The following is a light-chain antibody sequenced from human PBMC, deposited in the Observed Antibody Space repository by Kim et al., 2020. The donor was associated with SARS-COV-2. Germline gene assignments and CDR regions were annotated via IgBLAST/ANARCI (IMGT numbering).Light chain of an antibody. V-gene: IGLV2-14*03. CDR1: SSDVGGYDF. Sequence: GQSITISCFGTSSDVGGYDFVSWYQQDPGKVPKLMIYDVTKRPSGASNRFSGSKSGNTASLTISGLQPEDEADYYCSSYTSSSTWVFGGGTKLTVL. J-gene: IGLJ3*02. CDR3: SSYTSSSTWV. CDR2: DVT.